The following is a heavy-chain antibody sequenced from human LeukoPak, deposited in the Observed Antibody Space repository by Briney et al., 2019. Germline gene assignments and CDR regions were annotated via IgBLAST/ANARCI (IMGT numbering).Heavy chain of an antibody. CDR2: ISGSGGST. CDR3: AKAGNYDFWSGSSDYFDY. V-gene: IGHV3-23*01. CDR1: GFTFSSYA. Sequence: GGSLRLSCAASGFTFSSYAMSWVRQAPGKGVEWVSGISGSGGSTYHADSVKGRFTLSRDNSKNTLYLQMNSLRAEDTAVYYCAKAGNYDFWSGSSDYFDYWGQGTLVTVSS. J-gene: IGHJ4*02. D-gene: IGHD3-3*01.